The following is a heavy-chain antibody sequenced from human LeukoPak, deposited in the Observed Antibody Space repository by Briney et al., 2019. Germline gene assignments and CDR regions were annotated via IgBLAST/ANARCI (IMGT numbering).Heavy chain of an antibody. CDR2: INPSGGST. J-gene: IGHJ6*02. Sequence: GASVKVCCKASGYTFTSYYMHWVRQAPGQGLEWMGIINPSGGSTSYAQKFQGRVTMTRDTSTSTGYMELSSLRSEDTAVYYCARGSRGSFDYYYGMDVWGQGTTVTVSS. CDR1: GYTFTSYY. V-gene: IGHV1-46*01. CDR3: ARGSRGSFDYYYGMDV. D-gene: IGHD3-10*01.